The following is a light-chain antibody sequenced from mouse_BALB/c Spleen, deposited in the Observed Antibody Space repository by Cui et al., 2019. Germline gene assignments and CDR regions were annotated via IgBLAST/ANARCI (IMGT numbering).Light chain of an antibody. CDR1: SSVSY. CDR2: RTS. J-gene: IGKJ4*01. V-gene: IGKV4-61*01. CDR3: QQYHSYLT. Sequence: QIVLTQSPAIMSASPGEKVTISCSASSSVSYMYWYQQKPGSSPKPWIYRTSNLASGVPARFSGSGSGTSYSLTISSMEAEDAATYYWQQYHSYLTFGSGTKLEIK.